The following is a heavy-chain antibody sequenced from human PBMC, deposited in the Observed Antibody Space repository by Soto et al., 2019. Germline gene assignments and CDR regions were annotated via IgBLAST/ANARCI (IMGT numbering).Heavy chain of an antibody. CDR2: IYSGGST. V-gene: IGHV3-53*04. CDR3: ASGRYYYYYYMDV. CDR1: GFTVSSNY. Sequence: GGSLSLSCAASGFTVSSNYMSWVRQAPGKGLEWVSVIYSGGSTYYADSVKGRFTISRHNSKNTLYLQMNSLRAEDTAVYYCASGRYYYYYYMDVWGKGTTVTVSS. J-gene: IGHJ6*03.